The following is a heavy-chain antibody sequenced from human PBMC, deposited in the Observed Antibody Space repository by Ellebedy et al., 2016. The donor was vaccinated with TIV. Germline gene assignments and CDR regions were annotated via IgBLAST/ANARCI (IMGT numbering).Heavy chain of an antibody. CDR2: INPNSGGT. D-gene: IGHD5-18*01. CDR1: GYTFTSYG. J-gene: IGHJ4*02. CDR3: ARTAMVTLGPDY. Sequence: ASVKVSXXASGYTFTSYGISWVRQAPGQGLEWMGWINPNSGGTNYAQKFQGRVTMTRDTSISTAYMELSRLRSDDTAVYYCARTAMVTLGPDYWGQGTLVTVSS. V-gene: IGHV1-2*02.